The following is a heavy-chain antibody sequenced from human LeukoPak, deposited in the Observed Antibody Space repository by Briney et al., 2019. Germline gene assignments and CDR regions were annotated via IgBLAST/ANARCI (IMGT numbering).Heavy chain of an antibody. CDR1: GFTVSSNY. CDR3: ARRAKSYYYGSGSSSYSYYYYMDV. V-gene: IGHV3-66*04. Sequence: GGSLRLSCAASGFTVSSNYMSWVRQAPGKGLEWVSVIYSGGSTYYADSVKGRFTISRDNSKNTLYLQMNSLRAEDTAVYYCARRAKSYYYGSGSSSYSYYYYMDVWGKGTTVTISS. CDR2: IYSGGST. J-gene: IGHJ6*03. D-gene: IGHD3-10*01.